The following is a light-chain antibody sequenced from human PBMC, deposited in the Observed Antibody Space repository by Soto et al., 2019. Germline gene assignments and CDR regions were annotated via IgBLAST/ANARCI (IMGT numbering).Light chain of an antibody. CDR1: QSVTSSY. Sequence: EIVLTQSPGTLSLFPGERATLSCRASQSVTSSYLAWYQQRPGQAPRLLIYGASSRATGVPDRFSGSGSGTDFTLTISRLEPEDFGMYYCQQYGSSWTFGQGTKVEFK. CDR3: QQYGSSWT. CDR2: GAS. V-gene: IGKV3-20*01. J-gene: IGKJ1*01.